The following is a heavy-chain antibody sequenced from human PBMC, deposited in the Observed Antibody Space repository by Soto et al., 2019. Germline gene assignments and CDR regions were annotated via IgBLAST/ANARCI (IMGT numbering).Heavy chain of an antibody. J-gene: IGHJ4*02. CDR1: GYTFTNYD. Sequence: ASVKVSCKASGYTFTNYDINWVRQATGQGLEWMGWMNPDSGDTRYAQKFQGRVTMTRDTSISTAYMELSSLRSEDTAVYYCARGRRDYYDSGDWVPLGYWGRG. CDR3: ARGRRDYYDSGDWVPLGY. D-gene: IGHD3-22*01. V-gene: IGHV1-8*01. CDR2: MNPDSGDT.